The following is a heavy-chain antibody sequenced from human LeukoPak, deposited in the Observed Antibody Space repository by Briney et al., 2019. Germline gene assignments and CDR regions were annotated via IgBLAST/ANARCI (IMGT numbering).Heavy chain of an antibody. CDR3: ASSDYGGNFYYFDY. J-gene: IGHJ4*02. CDR1: GGSISSYY. CDR2: IYYSGST. Sequence: AETLSLTCTVSGGSISSYYWSWIRQPPGKGLEWIGYIYYSGSTNYNPSLKSRVTISVDTSKNQFSLKLSSVTAADTAVYYCASSDYGGNFYYFDYWGQGTLVTVS. V-gene: IGHV4-59*01. D-gene: IGHD4-23*01.